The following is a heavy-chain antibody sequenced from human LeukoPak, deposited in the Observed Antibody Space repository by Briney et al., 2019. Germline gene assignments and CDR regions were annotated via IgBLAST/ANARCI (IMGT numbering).Heavy chain of an antibody. D-gene: IGHD3-22*01. CDR1: GFTFSSYS. Sequence: GGSLRLSCAASGFTFSSYSMNWVRQAPGKGLEWVSSISSSSSYIYYADSVKGRFTISRDNAQNSLYLQMNSLRAEDTAVYYCARDPPYYYDSSGYSAFDYWGQGTLVTVSS. CDR3: ARDPPYYYDSSGYSAFDY. V-gene: IGHV3-21*01. CDR2: ISSSSSYI. J-gene: IGHJ4*02.